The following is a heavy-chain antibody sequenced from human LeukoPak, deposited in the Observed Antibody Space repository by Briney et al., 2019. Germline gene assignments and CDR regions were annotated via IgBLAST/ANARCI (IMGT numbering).Heavy chain of an antibody. V-gene: IGHV1-2*02. D-gene: IGHD3-10*01. CDR1: GYTFTGYY. CDR2: INPNSGGT. Sequence: ASVKVSCKASGYTFTGYYMHWVRQAPGQGLEWMGWINPNSGGTNYAQEFQGRVTMTRDTSISTAYVELSRLRSDDTAVYYCARGGWVRGVITRDGLNYWGQGTLVTVSS. CDR3: ARGGWVRGVITRDGLNY. J-gene: IGHJ4*02.